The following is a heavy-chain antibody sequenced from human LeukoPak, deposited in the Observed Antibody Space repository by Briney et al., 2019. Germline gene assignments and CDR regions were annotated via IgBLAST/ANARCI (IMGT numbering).Heavy chain of an antibody. CDR1: GFTFSSYA. CDR2: ISGSGGST. D-gene: IGHD2-15*01. CDR3: AKDQGSGGNPYYYYGMDV. V-gene: IGHV3-23*01. Sequence: PGGSLRLSCAASGFTFSSYAMSWVRQAPGKGLEWVSAISGSGGSTYYADSVKGRFTISRDNSKNTLHLQMNSLRAEDTAVYYCAKDQGSGGNPYYYYGMDVWGQGTTVTVSS. J-gene: IGHJ6*02.